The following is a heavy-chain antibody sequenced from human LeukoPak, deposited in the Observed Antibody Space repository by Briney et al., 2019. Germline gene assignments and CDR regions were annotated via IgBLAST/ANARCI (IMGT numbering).Heavy chain of an antibody. D-gene: IGHD2-15*01. CDR3: ARGVSRSGGSRSYYFDY. CDR1: GGSFSGYY. Sequence: SGTLSLTCAVYGGSFSGYYWIWIRQPPGKGLEWIGEINHSGSTNYNPSLKSRVTVSVDTSKNQFSLNLSSVAAADTAVYYCARGVSRSGGSRSYYFDYWGQGTLVTVSS. CDR2: INHSGST. V-gene: IGHV4-34*01. J-gene: IGHJ4*02.